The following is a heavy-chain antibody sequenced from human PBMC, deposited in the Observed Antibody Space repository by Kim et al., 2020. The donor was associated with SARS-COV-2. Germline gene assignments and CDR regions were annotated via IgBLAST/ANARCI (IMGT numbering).Heavy chain of an antibody. V-gene: IGHV4-59*13. CDR2: IYYSGST. D-gene: IGHD2-2*01. Sequence: SETLSLTCTVSGGSISSYYWSWIRQPPGKGLEWIGYIYYSGSTNYNPSLKSRVTISVDTSKNQFSLKLSSVTAADTAVYYCARDARYCSSTSCAFDYWGQGTLVTVSS. CDR1: GGSISSYY. CDR3: ARDARYCSSTSCAFDY. J-gene: IGHJ4*02.